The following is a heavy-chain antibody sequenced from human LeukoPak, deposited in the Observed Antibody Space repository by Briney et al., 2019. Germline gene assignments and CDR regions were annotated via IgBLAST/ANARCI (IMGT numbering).Heavy chain of an antibody. CDR2: LSRYYTYI. D-gene: IGHD4-11*01. CDR3: ARTVDYSNYVSHDY. V-gene: IGHV3-21*01. CDR1: GFTFSNYA. Sequence: GGALRLSCASSGFTFSNYAMNWVRQARGKGREGVSSLSRYYTYIYYADADKDRFNFSRHNAKNSLFVQVNKLIAEDTAVYYCARTVDYSNYVSHDYWGQGTLVTVSS. J-gene: IGHJ4*02.